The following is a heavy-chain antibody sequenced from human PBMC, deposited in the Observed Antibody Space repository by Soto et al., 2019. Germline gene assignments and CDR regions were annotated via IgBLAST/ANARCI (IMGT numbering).Heavy chain of an antibody. Sequence: PSETLSLTCTVSGGSISSSSYYWGWIRQPPGKGLEWIGSIYYSGSTYYNPSLKSRVTISVDTSKNQFSLKLSSVTAADTAVYYCARCPIFWPRLDYSMDVWGKGTTVTVSS. D-gene: IGHD3-9*01. V-gene: IGHV4-39*01. J-gene: IGHJ6*03. CDR3: ARCPIFWPRLDYSMDV. CDR1: GGSISSSSYY. CDR2: IYYSGST.